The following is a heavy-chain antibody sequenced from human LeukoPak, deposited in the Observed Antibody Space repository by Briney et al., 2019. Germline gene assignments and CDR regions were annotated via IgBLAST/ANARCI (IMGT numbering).Heavy chain of an antibody. CDR3: ARGKTIRVADPFDY. D-gene: IGHD6-19*01. J-gene: IGHJ4*02. CDR2: INSYTGTT. Sequence: ASVKVSCKASGYTFNSYGISWVRQAPGQGLEWMGWINSYTGTTNYGQKFQGRVTMTTDTSMSTAYIELRSLRSDDTAVYYCARGKTIRVADPFDYWGQGTLVTVSS. CDR1: GYTFNSYG. V-gene: IGHV1-18*01.